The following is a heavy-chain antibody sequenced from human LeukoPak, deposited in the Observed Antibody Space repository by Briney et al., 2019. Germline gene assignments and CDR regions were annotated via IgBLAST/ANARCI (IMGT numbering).Heavy chain of an antibody. V-gene: IGHV4-39*01. CDR3: ARHHFYMHLFDY. J-gene: IGHJ4*02. CDR1: GGSISSTSYY. D-gene: IGHD2/OR15-2a*01. CDR2: IYYSGST. Sequence: PSETLSLTCTVSGGSISSTSYYWGWIRQPPGKGLEWIGSIYYSGSTYYNPSLKSRVTISVDTSKNQFSLKLSSVTAADTAVYYCARHHFYMHLFDYWGQGTLVTVSS.